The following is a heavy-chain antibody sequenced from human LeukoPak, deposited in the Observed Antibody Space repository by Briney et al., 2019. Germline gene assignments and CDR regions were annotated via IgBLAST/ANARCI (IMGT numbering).Heavy chain of an antibody. CDR2: INPNRDGT. V-gene: IGHV1-2*02. CDR3: ARRDDYYNYGMDV. CDR1: GYTFTGYF. Sequence: ASVKVSWRASGYTFTGYFIHLGRQASGQGLGWVGRINPNRDGTDYGKKCQGRVTMTRDTSISRTSMELRRRRSADTAVYYCARRDDYYNYGMDVWGQGTTVTVSS. J-gene: IGHJ6*02.